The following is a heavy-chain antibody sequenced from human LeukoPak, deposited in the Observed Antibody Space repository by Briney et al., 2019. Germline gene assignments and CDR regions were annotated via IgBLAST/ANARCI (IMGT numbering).Heavy chain of an antibody. J-gene: IGHJ4*02. V-gene: IGHV4-38-2*01. CDR3: ARYDSRGSASTKFDY. CDR2: IYGRAST. D-gene: IGHD3-3*01. CDR1: GFTFSSYA. Sequence: GSLRLSCAASGFTFSSYAMSWVRQSPGKGLEWIGRIYGRASTSYNPSLMNRVTMSVDTSKNHFSLQLTSVTAADTAVYYCARYDSRGSASTKFDYWGPGIQVTVSS.